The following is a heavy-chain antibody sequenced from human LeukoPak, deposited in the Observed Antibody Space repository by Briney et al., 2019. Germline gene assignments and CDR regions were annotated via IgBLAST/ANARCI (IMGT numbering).Heavy chain of an antibody. CDR1: GGSISSSSYY. Sequence: SETLSLTCTVSGGSISSSSYYWGWIRQPPGKGLEWIGSIYYSGSTYYNPSLKSRVTISVDTSKSQFSLKLSSVTAADTAVYYCARRYGWFGEFYYFDYWGQGTLVTVSS. J-gene: IGHJ4*02. V-gene: IGHV4-39*01. CDR3: ARRYGWFGEFYYFDY. CDR2: IYYSGST. D-gene: IGHD3-10*01.